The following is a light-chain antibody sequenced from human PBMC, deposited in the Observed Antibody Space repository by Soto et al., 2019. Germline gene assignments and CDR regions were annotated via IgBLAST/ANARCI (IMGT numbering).Light chain of an antibody. CDR1: SSNIGAGYD. V-gene: IGLV1-40*01. J-gene: IGLJ1*01. CDR3: QSYDSSLSGLV. Sequence: QSVLTQPPSVSGAPGQRVTISCTGSSSNIGAGYDVHWYQQLPGTAPKLLIYGNSNRPSGVPDRFSGSKSGTSASLAITGLQAEDEADYYCQSYDSSLSGLVFGTWTKVTVL. CDR2: GNS.